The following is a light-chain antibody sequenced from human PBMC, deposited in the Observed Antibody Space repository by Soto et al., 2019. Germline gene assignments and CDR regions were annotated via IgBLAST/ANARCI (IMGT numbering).Light chain of an antibody. CDR1: QSVSSY. Sequence: EIVLTQSPATLSLSPGERATLSCRASQSVSSYLAWYQQTPGQAPRLLIYDASNRATGIPARFSGSGSGTDFTLTIRSLAPEDFAVYYWQQRSNWPPYTFGQGNKLEIK. J-gene: IGKJ2*01. V-gene: IGKV3-11*01. CDR2: DAS. CDR3: QQRSNWPPYT.